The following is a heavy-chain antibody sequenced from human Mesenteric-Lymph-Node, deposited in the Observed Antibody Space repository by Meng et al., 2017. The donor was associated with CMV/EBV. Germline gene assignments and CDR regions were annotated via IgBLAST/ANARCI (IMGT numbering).Heavy chain of an antibody. CDR2: ISGSGGST. CDR3: ATDTAMVRGY. CDR1: GFTFSSYS. J-gene: IGHJ4*02. D-gene: IGHD5-18*01. V-gene: IGHV3-21*01. Sequence: GGSLRLSCAASGFTFSSYSMNWVRQAPGKGLEWVSAISGSGGSTYYADSVKGRFTIFRDNAKNSLYLQVNSLRAEDTAVYYCATDTAMVRGYWGQGTLVTVSS.